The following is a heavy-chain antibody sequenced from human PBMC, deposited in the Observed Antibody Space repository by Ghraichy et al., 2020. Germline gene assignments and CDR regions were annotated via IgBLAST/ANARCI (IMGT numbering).Heavy chain of an antibody. D-gene: IGHD1-26*01. J-gene: IGHJ4*02. CDR1: GGTFSSYA. Sequence: SVKVSCKASGGTFSSYAISWVRQAPGQGLEWMGGIIPIFGTANYAQKFQGRVTITADESTSTAYMELSSLRSEDTAVYYCAKGLSYMGSPRYYFDYWGQGTLVTVSS. CDR3: AKGLSYMGSPRYYFDY. V-gene: IGHV1-69*13. CDR2: IIPIFGTA.